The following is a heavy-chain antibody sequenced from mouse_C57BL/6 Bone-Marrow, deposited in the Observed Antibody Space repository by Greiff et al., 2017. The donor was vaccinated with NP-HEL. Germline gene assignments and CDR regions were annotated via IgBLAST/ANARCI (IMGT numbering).Heavy chain of an antibody. CDR2: ISDGGSYT. CDR1: GFTFSSYA. D-gene: IGHD2-3*01. CDR3: ARARDGYYTWFAY. J-gene: IGHJ3*01. Sequence: EVQRVESGGGLVKPGGSLKLSCAASGFTFSSYAMSWVRQTPEKRLEWVATISDGGSYTYYPDNVKGRFTISRDNAKNNLYLQMSHLKSEDTAMYYCARARDGYYTWFAYWGQGTLVTVSA. V-gene: IGHV5-4*01.